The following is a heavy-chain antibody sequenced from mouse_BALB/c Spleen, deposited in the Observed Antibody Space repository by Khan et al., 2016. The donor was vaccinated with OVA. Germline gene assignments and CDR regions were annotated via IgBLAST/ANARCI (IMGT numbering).Heavy chain of an antibody. Sequence: QVQLKQSGPGLVAPSQNLSITCTVSGFSLSDYGVSWIRQPPGKGLEWLGVIWGGGSTYYNSALKSRLSISKDNSKSQVFLKMSSLQSDDTAMFYGAKGIWSYDYTMDYWGQGTSVTVSS. CDR2: IWGGGST. CDR3: AKGIWSYDYTMDY. CDR1: GFSLSDYG. V-gene: IGHV2-6-5*01. J-gene: IGHJ4*01. D-gene: IGHD1-1*02.